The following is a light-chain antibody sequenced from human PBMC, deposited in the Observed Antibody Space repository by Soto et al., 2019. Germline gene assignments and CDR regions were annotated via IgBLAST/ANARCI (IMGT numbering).Light chain of an antibody. Sequence: QSVLTQPPSAPGSPGQSVTISCTGTSSDVGTSNYVSWYQQHPGKAPKLMIYEVTKRPSGVPDRFSGSKSGNTASLTVSGLQADDEADYYCSSRSGTDILYVFGTGTKVTVL. CDR2: EVT. V-gene: IGLV2-8*01. J-gene: IGLJ1*01. CDR3: SSRSGTDILYV. CDR1: SSDVGTSNY.